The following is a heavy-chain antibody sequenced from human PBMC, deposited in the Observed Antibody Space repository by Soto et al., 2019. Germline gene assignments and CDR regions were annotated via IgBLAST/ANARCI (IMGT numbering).Heavy chain of an antibody. J-gene: IGHJ5*02. CDR1: GYTFTSYG. CDR2: ISAYNGNT. Sequence: GASVKVSCKASGYTFTSYGISWVRQAPGQGLEWMGWISAYNGNTNYAQKLQGRVTMTTDTSTSTAYMELRSLRSDDTAVYYCARDNEVVPAAIGNWFDPWGQGTLVTVSS. V-gene: IGHV1-18*04. D-gene: IGHD2-2*02. CDR3: ARDNEVVPAAIGNWFDP.